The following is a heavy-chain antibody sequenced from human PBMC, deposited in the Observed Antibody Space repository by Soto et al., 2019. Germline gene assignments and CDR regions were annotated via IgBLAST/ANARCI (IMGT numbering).Heavy chain of an antibody. Sequence: QVQLVESGGGVVQPGGSMSRSCATSGFTCTSFTMHWVRQAPGKGLEWIAVMSYDGARTDYADAVKGRFTISRDTSKNPLYLQMNNLRPDDTAMYYCARDRTYGDPNWFDPWGQGTLVTVSS. D-gene: IGHD4-17*01. V-gene: IGHV3-30-3*01. CDR3: ARDRTYGDPNWFDP. CDR1: GFTCTSFT. CDR2: MSYDGART. J-gene: IGHJ5*02.